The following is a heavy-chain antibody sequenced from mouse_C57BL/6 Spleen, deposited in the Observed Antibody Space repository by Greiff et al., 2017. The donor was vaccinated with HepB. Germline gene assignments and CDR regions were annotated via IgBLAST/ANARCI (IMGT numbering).Heavy chain of an antibody. CDR3: ARTTTVGPSGYFDV. CDR2: IYPGDGDT. Sequence: QVQLQQSGPELVKPGASVKISCKASGYAFSSSWMNWVKQRPGKGLEWIGRIYPGDGDTNYNGKFKGKATLTADKSSSTAYMQLSSLTSEDSAVYFCARTTTVGPSGYFDVWGTGTTVTVSS. J-gene: IGHJ1*03. D-gene: IGHD1-1*01. CDR1: GYAFSSSW. V-gene: IGHV1-82*01.